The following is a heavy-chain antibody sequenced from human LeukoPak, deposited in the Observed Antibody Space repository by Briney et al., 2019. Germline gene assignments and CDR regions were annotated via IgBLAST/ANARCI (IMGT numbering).Heavy chain of an antibody. CDR3: ARDRLDWYDFWSGYYLNY. CDR1: GFTFSSYG. J-gene: IGHJ4*02. V-gene: IGHV3-30*19. Sequence: GGSLRLSCAASGFTFSSYGMHWVRQAPGKGLEWVAVIWYDGSNKYYADSVKGRFTISRDNSKNTLYLQMNSLRAEDTAVYYCARDRLDWYDFWSGYYLNYWGQGTLVTVSS. D-gene: IGHD3-3*01. CDR2: IWYDGSNK.